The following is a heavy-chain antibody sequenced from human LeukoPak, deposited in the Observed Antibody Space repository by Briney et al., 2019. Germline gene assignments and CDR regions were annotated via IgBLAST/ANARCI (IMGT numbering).Heavy chain of an antibody. CDR2: MNPKSNNR. CDR1: GYTFTNYD. Sequence: ASVKVSCKASGYTFTNYDVNWVRQATGQGLEWMGWMNPKSNNRGYAQKFQGRVTITTDTSISTAYMELSSLRSEDTAVYYCARGAEWVDFWSGYPFDIWGQGTMVTVSS. J-gene: IGHJ3*02. D-gene: IGHD3-3*01. V-gene: IGHV1-8*03. CDR3: ARGAEWVDFWSGYPFDI.